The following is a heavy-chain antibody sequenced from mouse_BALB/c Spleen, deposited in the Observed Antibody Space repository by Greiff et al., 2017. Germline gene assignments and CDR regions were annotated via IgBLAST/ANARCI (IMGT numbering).Heavy chain of an antibody. V-gene: IGHV1-14*01. Sequence: VQLKESGPELVKPGASVKMSCKASGYTFTSYVMHWVKQKPGQGLEWIGYINPYNDGTKYNEKFKGKATLTSDKSSSTAYMELSSLTSEDSAVYYCARDGYPYYYAMDYWGQGTSVTVSS. D-gene: IGHD2-3*01. CDR3: ARDGYPYYYAMDY. CDR1: GYTFTSYV. J-gene: IGHJ4*01. CDR2: INPYNDGT.